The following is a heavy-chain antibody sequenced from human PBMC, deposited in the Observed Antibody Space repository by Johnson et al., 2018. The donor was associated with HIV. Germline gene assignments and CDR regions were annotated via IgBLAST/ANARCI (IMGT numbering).Heavy chain of an antibody. Sequence: QVQLVESGGGVVQPGRSLRLSCAASGFTFSSYALHWVRQAPGKGLEWVAVILYDGSNKYYADSVKGRFTISRDNSKNTLYLQMNRLRGEDTALYYCARDWAFPNSFDIWGQGTMVTVS. D-gene: IGHD3-16*01. CDR1: GFTFSSYA. V-gene: IGHV3-30*04. CDR3: ARDWAFPNSFDI. CDR2: ILYDGSNK. J-gene: IGHJ3*02.